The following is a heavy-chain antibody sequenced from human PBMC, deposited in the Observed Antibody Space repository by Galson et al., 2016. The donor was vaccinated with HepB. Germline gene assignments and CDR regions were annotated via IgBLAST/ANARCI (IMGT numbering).Heavy chain of an antibody. CDR1: GGSFSSYY. J-gene: IGHJ4*02. CDR2: IYYSGRT. V-gene: IGHV4-59*01. D-gene: IGHD6-19*01. CDR3: ASGYSSGWYYFDS. Sequence: ATLSLTCSVSGGSFSSYYLSWIRQPPGKGPEWIGYIYYSGRTNYNPSLKSRVTISVDTSRNQFSLKLSSVTAADTAVYFCASGYSSGWYYFDSWGQGTLVTVSS.